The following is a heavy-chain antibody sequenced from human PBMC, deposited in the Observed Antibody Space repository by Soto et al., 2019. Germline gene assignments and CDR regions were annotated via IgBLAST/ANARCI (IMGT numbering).Heavy chain of an antibody. Sequence: EVQLVESGGGLVQPGGSLRLSGAASGFTFSTYWMTWVRRPPGKGLEWVANRDQAGSEGYYVDSVRGRFTISRDNAKNSLYLQMNSLRAEDTAVYYWVWGGNFLVYGGQGTLVTVSP. V-gene: IGHV3-7*04. J-gene: IGHJ4*02. CDR3: VWGGNFLVY. CDR1: GFTFSTYW. CDR2: RDQAGSEG. D-gene: IGHD3-10*01.